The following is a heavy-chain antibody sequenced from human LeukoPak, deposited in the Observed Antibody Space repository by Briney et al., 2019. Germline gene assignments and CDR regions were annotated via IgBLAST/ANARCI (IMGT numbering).Heavy chain of an antibody. CDR2: VKHDGSEK. Sequence: PGGSLRLSCAASGVTFSSHWMSWVRQAPGKGLEWVANVKHDGSEKYYVGSVKGRFTISRDNAKNSLYLQMNSLRAEDTAVYYCAVYHWNSKRDLDYWGQGTLVTVSS. V-gene: IGHV3-7*05. CDR1: GVTFSSHW. CDR3: AVYHWNSKRDLDY. D-gene: IGHD1-7*01. J-gene: IGHJ4*02.